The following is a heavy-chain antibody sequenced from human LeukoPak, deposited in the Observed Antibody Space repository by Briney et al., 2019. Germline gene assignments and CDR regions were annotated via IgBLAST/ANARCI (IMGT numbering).Heavy chain of an antibody. CDR3: AKGGGTGYSSSWFSN. Sequence: GGSLRLSCAASGFRFSSYGMYWVRQAPGKGLEWVAVISYDESNKFYEDSVKGRFTISRDNSKNTLYLQMNSLRAEDTAVYYCAKGGGTGYSSSWFSNWGQGTLVTVSS. J-gene: IGHJ4*02. V-gene: IGHV3-30*18. CDR2: ISYDESNK. D-gene: IGHD6-13*01. CDR1: GFRFSSYG.